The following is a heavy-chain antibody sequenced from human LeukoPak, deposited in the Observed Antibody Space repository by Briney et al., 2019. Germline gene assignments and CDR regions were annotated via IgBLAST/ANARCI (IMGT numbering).Heavy chain of an antibody. CDR3: ARWDIVVVPAATYNWFDP. D-gene: IGHD2-2*01. J-gene: IGHJ5*02. Sequence: ASVEVSCKASGCTFTSYDINWVRQATGQGLEWMGWMNPNSGNTGYAQKFQGRVTMTRNTSISTAYMELSSLRSEDTAVYYCARWDIVVVPAATYNWFDPWGQGTLVTVSS. CDR1: GCTFTSYD. V-gene: IGHV1-8*01. CDR2: MNPNSGNT.